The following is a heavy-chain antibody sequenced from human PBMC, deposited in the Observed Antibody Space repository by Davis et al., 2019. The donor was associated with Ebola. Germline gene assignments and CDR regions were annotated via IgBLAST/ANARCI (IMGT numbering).Heavy chain of an antibody. CDR2: INTDGSTI. Sequence: HTGGSLRLSCAASGFTFSSYWIHWVRQAPGKGLEWVSRINTDGSTINYADSVKGRFTISRDNADNTVHLQMDSLRADDTAVYYCTRVTALAPGVMYGYAMDVWGQGTTVIVSS. CDR3: TRVTALAPGVMYGYAMDV. V-gene: IGHV3-74*01. D-gene: IGHD2-2*01. J-gene: IGHJ6*02. CDR1: GFTFSSYW.